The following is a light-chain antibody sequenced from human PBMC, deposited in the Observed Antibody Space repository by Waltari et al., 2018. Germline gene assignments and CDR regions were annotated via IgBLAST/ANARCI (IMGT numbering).Light chain of an antibody. V-gene: IGKV3-11*01. J-gene: IGKJ4*01. CDR2: DAS. CDR1: QSVSSY. CDR3: QQRSNWLT. Sequence: EIVLTQSPATLSLSPGEKATPSCSASQSVSSYLAGYQQKPVQAPRLLIYDASTRATGIPARFSGSGSGTDFTLTISRLEPEDFAVYYCQQRSNWLTFGGGTKVEIK.